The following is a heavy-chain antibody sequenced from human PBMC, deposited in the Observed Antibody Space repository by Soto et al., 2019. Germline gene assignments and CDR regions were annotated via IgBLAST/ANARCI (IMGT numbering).Heavy chain of an antibody. CDR2: IYYSGST. D-gene: IGHD5-18*01. Sequence: SETLSLACTVSGGSISSSGYYWGWIRQPPGKGLEWIGSIYYSGSTYYNPSLKSRVTISVDTSKNQFSLKLSSVTAADTAVYYCARHVGYSYGPSYYYYGMDVWGQGTTVS. V-gene: IGHV4-39*01. J-gene: IGHJ6*02. CDR3: ARHVGYSYGPSYYYYGMDV. CDR1: GGSISSSGYY.